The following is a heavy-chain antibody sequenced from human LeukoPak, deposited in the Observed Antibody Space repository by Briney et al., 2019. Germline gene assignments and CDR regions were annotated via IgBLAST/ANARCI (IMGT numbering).Heavy chain of an antibody. CDR3: ARDGVVVVPAAIPQYYYYYMDV. J-gene: IGHJ6*03. V-gene: IGHV3-30*02. Sequence: GGSLRLSCAASGFTFSSYGMHWVRQAPGKGLEWVAFIRYDGSNKYYADSVKGRFTISRDNSKNTLYLQMNSLRAEDTAVYYCARDGVVVVPAAIPQYYYYYMDVWGKGTTVTVSS. D-gene: IGHD2-2*02. CDR2: IRYDGSNK. CDR1: GFTFSSYG.